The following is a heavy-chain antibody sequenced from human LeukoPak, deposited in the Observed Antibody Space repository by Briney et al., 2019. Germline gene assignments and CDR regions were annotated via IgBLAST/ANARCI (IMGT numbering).Heavy chain of an antibody. V-gene: IGHV1-2*04. D-gene: IGHD6-13*01. CDR3: ARGYSSSWYYDY. J-gene: IGHJ4*02. CDR1: GYTFTGYY. Sequence: ASVKVSCKASGYTFTGYYMHWVRQAPGQGLEWMGWINPNSGGTNYAQKFQGWVTMTRDTSISTAYMELSRLRSDDTAVYYCARGYSSSWYYDYWSQGTLVTVSS. CDR2: INPNSGGT.